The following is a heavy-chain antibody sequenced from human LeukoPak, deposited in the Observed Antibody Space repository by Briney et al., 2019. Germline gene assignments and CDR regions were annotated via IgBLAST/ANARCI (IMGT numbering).Heavy chain of an antibody. D-gene: IGHD6-13*01. CDR3: AKALVKRDIAAADLGYFQH. CDR1: GFTFSSYA. V-gene: IGHV3-30-3*01. Sequence: PGGSLRLSCAASGFTFSSYAMHWVRQAPGKGLEWVAVILYDGSNKYYADSVKGRFTISRDNSKNTLYLQMNSLRAEDTAVYYCAKALVKRDIAAADLGYFQHWGQGTLVTVSS. J-gene: IGHJ1*01. CDR2: ILYDGSNK.